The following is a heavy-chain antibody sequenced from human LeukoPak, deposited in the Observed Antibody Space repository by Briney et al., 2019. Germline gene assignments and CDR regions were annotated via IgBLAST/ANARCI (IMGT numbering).Heavy chain of an antibody. D-gene: IGHD6-19*01. Sequence: SETLSLTCTVSGGSISSSSYYWGWIRQPPGKGLEWIGRIYYSGSTYYNPSLKRRFTISADTSKNQFSLKLSSVTAADTAVYYCARDGQWLVPEGFDYWGQGTLVTVSS. V-gene: IGHV4-39*07. CDR1: GGSISSSSYY. CDR2: IYYSGST. CDR3: ARDGQWLVPEGFDY. J-gene: IGHJ4*02.